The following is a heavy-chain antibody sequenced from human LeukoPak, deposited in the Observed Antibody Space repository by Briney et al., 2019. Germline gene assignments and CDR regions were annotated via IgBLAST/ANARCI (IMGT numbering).Heavy chain of an antibody. D-gene: IGHD3-22*01. CDR2: ISSSSSYI. CDR3: TRDSYDSSGYPSFGY. V-gene: IGHV3-21*01. Sequence: GGSLRLSCAASGFTFTTYSMNWVRQAPGKGLEWVSSISSSSSYIYYADSVKGRFTISRDNAKNSLYLQMNSLTAEDTALYYCTRDSYDSSGYPSFGYWGQGTLVTVSS. CDR1: GFTFTTYS. J-gene: IGHJ4*02.